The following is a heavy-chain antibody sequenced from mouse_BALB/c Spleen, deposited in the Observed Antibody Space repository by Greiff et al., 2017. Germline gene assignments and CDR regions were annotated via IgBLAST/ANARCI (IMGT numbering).Heavy chain of an antibody. CDR1: GYTFTDYN. D-gene: IGHD2-4*01. V-gene: IGHV1S29*02. J-gene: IGHJ3*01. CDR3: ARSGDYDTFFAY. CDR2: IYPYNGGT. Sequence: EVKLVESGPELVKPGASVKISCKASGYTFTDYNMHWVKQSHGKSLEWIGYIYPYNGGTGYNQKFKSKATLTVDNSSSTAYMELGSLTSEDSAVYYCARSGDYDTFFAYWGQGTLVTVSA.